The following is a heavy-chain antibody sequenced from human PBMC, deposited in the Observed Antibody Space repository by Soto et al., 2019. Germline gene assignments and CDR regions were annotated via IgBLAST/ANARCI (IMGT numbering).Heavy chain of an antibody. J-gene: IGHJ5*02. Sequence: PSETLSLTCTVSGGSISSGDYYWGFIRQSPGKGLEWIGYIYYRGTTFYNPSLKSRATISVDTSENQFSLKLSSVTAADTAVYYCARIITGTTWGFGWFDPWGQGTLVTVSS. CDR2: IYYRGTT. D-gene: IGHD1-20*01. CDR1: GGSISSGDYY. V-gene: IGHV4-30-4*01. CDR3: ARIITGTTWGFGWFDP.